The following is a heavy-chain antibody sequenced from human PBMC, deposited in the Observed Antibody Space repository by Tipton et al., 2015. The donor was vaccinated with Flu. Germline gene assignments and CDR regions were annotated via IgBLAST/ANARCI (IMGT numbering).Heavy chain of an antibody. CDR1: GGSITYYY. CDR3: ARGGQDSSGYYLTYYFDY. J-gene: IGHJ4*02. Sequence: TLSLTCTVSGGSITYYYWSWIRQPPGKGLEWIGFIYYSGSTNYNPSLKSRVTISVDTSKNQFSLKLSSVTAADTAVYYCARGGQDSSGYYLTYYFDYWGQGTLVTVSS. D-gene: IGHD3-22*01. CDR2: IYYSGST. V-gene: IGHV4-59*12.